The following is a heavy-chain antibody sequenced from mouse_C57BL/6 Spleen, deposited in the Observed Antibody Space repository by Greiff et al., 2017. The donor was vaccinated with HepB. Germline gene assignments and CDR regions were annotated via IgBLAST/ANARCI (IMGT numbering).Heavy chain of an antibody. D-gene: IGHD2-4*01. Sequence: EVKLMESGGGLVQPGGSMKLSCAASGFTFSDAWMDWVRQSPEKGLEWVAEIRNKANNHATYYAESVKGRFTISRDDSKSSVYLQMNSLRAEDTGIYYCTRQIYYDYPYYAMDYWGQGTSVTVSS. J-gene: IGHJ4*01. CDR3: TRQIYYDYPYYAMDY. CDR1: GFTFSDAW. V-gene: IGHV6-6*01. CDR2: IRNKANNHAT.